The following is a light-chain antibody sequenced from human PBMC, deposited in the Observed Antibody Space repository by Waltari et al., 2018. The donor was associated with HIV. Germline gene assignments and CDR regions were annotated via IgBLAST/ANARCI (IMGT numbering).Light chain of an antibody. CDR2: SNN. J-gene: IGLJ3*02. CDR3: AAWHDSLNGSWV. V-gene: IGLV1-44*01. CDR1: SSKIGSNT. Sequence: QSVLTQPPSASGTPGQRVTISCSGSSSKIGSNTVNWYQQLPGTAPKLLIYSNNQRPSGVPERFAGSKAGTSASLAISGLQSEDEADYYGAAWHDSLNGSWVFGGGTKLTVL.